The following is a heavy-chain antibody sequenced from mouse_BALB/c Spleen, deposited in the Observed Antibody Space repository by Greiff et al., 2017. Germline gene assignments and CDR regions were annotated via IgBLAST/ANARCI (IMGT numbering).Heavy chain of an antibody. D-gene: IGHD2-14*01. J-gene: IGHJ2*01. CDR3: AGKNTYDGY. Sequence: QVQLQQSGAELAKPGASVKMSCKASGYTFTSYWMHWVKQRPGQGLEWIGYINPSTGYTEYNQKFKDKATLTADKSSSTAYMQLSSLTSEDSAVYYCAGKNTYDGYWGQGTTLTVSS. CDR2: INPSTGYT. V-gene: IGHV1-7*01. CDR1: GYTFTSYW.